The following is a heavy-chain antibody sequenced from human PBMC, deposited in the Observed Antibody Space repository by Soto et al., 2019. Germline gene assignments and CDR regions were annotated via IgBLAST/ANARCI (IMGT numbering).Heavy chain of an antibody. CDR3: ALTPTYYDFWSGYYVY. V-gene: IGHV2-5*02. CDR1: GFSLSTSGVG. Sequence: SGPTLVNPTQTLTLTCTFSGFSLSTSGVGVGWIRQPPGKALEWLALIYWDDDKRYSPSLKSRLTITKDTSKNQVVLTMTNMDPVDTATYYCALTPTYYDFWSGYYVYWGQGTLVTVSS. D-gene: IGHD3-3*01. J-gene: IGHJ4*02. CDR2: IYWDDDK.